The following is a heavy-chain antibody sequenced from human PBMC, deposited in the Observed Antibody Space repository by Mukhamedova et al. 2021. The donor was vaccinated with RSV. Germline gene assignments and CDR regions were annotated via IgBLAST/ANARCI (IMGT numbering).Heavy chain of an antibody. CDR3: ARDHGPYLVGPYYMDV. Sequence: RQAPGQGLEWMGWISVYNGNTNFAQKLQGRVTMTTDTSTSTAYMELRSLRSDDTAVYYCARDHGPYLVGPYYMDVWGKGTTVTVSS. CDR2: ISVYNGNT. V-gene: IGHV1-18*01. D-gene: IGHD1-26*01. J-gene: IGHJ6*03.